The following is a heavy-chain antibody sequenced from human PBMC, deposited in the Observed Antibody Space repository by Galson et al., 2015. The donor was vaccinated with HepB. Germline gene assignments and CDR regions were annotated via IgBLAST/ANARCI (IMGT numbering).Heavy chain of an antibody. J-gene: IGHJ6*02. CDR2: ISAYNGNT. CDR3: AREGYCSSTSCYSYHYYYGMDV. CDR1: GYTFTSYG. D-gene: IGHD2-2*02. Sequence: SVKVSCKASGYTFTSYGISWVRQAPGQGLEWMGWISAYNGNTNYAQKLQGRVTMTTDTSTSTAYMELRSLRSDDTAVYYCAREGYCSSTSCYSYHYYYGMDVWGQGTTVTVSS. V-gene: IGHV1-18*01.